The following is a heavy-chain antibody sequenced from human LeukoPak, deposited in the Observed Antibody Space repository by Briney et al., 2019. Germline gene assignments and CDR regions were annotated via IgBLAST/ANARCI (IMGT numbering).Heavy chain of an antibody. Sequence: SQTLSLTCTVSGDSISSGGYYWTWIRQPPGKGLEWIGYISHSGTTYYNPSLKSRVTISGHRSKNQFSLNLSSVTVADAAVYYCARDGFWSGLFDYWGQGTLVTVSS. D-gene: IGHD3-3*01. V-gene: IGHV4-30-2*01. CDR1: GDSISSGGYY. CDR2: ISHSGTT. CDR3: ARDGFWSGLFDY. J-gene: IGHJ4*02.